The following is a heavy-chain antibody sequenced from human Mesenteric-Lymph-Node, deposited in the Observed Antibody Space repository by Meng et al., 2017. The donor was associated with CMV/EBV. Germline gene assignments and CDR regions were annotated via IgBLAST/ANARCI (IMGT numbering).Heavy chain of an antibody. CDR3: AREGRGNSGFDQGIVFGC. D-gene: IGHD5-12*01. CDR1: GFTFSDYY. CDR2: ISSSGSTI. J-gene: IGHJ4*02. V-gene: IGHV3-11*04. Sequence: GGSLRLSCAASGFTFSDYYMSWIRQAPGKGLEWVSYISSSGSTIYYADSVKGRFTISRDNAKNSLYLQMNSLRAEDTAVYYCAREGRGNSGFDQGIVFGCWGQGTQVTVSS.